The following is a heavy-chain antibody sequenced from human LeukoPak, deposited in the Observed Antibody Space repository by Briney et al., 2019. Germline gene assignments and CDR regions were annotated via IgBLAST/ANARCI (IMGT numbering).Heavy chain of an antibody. V-gene: IGHV3-48*04. J-gene: IGHJ5*02. CDR2: LSGSGEII. CDR1: GFTFSSYS. CDR3: ARAGQNNWFDP. Sequence: AGGSLRLSCAASGFTFSSYSMNWVRQAPGKGLEWVSFLSGSGEIIYYADSVKGRFTISRDNAKNSLYLQMNSLRAEDTAVYHCARAGQNNWFDPWGQGTLVTVSS.